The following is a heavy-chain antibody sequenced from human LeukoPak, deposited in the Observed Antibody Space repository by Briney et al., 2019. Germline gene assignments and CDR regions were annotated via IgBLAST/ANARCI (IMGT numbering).Heavy chain of an antibody. J-gene: IGHJ4*02. V-gene: IGHV4-34*01. CDR3: ARRTHTAMVTIFDY. Sequence: SETLSLTCAVYGGSFSGYHWSWIRQPPGKGLEWIGEINHSGSTNYNPSLKGRVTISVNTSKNQFSLKLSSVTAADTAVYYCARRTHTAMVTIFDYWGQGTLVTVSS. CDR1: GGSFSGYH. D-gene: IGHD5-18*01. CDR2: INHSGST.